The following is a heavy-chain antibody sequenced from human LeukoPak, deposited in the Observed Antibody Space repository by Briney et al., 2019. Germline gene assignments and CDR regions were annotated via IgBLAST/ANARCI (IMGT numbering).Heavy chain of an antibody. J-gene: IGHJ4*02. V-gene: IGHV3-74*01. Sequence: PGGSLRLSCAASEFTFSSYWMHWVRQAPGKGLVWVSRIKGDGSSTTYADSVKGRFTISRDNAKNTLYLQMNSRTAEDTAVYYCARGAYCGGDCPLPNSLYWGRGTLVTVSS. CDR3: ARGAYCGGDCPLPNSLY. CDR2: IKGDGSST. CDR1: EFTFSSYW. D-gene: IGHD2-21*01.